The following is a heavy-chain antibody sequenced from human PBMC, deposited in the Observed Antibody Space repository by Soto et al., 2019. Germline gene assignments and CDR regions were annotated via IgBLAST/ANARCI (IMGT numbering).Heavy chain of an antibody. V-gene: IGHV3-15*01. CDR1: GLTFSNAW. CDR2: IKSKTDGGTT. CDR3: TTDFMTTVTKLPYFDY. J-gene: IGHJ4*02. Sequence: GGSLRLSCAASGLTFSNAWMSWVRQAPGKGLEWVGRIKSKTDGGTTDYAAPVKGRFTISRDDSKNTLYLQMNSLKTEDTAVFYCTTDFMTTVTKLPYFDYWGQGTLVPVSS. D-gene: IGHD4-17*01.